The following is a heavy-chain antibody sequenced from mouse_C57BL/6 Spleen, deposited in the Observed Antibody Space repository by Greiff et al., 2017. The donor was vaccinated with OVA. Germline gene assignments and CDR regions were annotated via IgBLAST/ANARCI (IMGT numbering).Heavy chain of an antibody. CDR1: GYTFTTYP. Sequence: VKVVESGAELVKPGASVKMSCKASGYTFTTYPIEWMKQNHGKSLEWIGNFHPYNDDTKYNEKFKGKATLTVEKSSSTVYLELSRLTSDDSAVYYCARGTITTVVEWDVGAMDYWGQGTSVTVSS. CDR2: FHPYNDDT. D-gene: IGHD1-1*01. J-gene: IGHJ4*01. CDR3: ARGTITTVVEWDVGAMDY. V-gene: IGHV1-47*01.